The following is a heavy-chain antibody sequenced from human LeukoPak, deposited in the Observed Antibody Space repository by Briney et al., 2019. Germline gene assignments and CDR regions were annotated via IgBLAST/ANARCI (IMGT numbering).Heavy chain of an antibody. CDR3: ARSPSYSSSWYALDS. V-gene: IGHV3-13*01. Sequence: GGSLRLSCEASGFTFSGYDMHWVRQATGKGLEWVSAIGTTGDTYYSDSVRGRFTISRENAKNSLDLQMNSLRAGDTAVYYCARSPSYSSSWYALDSWGQEPWSPSPQ. D-gene: IGHD6-13*01. J-gene: IGHJ5*01. CDR1: GFTFSGYD. CDR2: IGTTGDT.